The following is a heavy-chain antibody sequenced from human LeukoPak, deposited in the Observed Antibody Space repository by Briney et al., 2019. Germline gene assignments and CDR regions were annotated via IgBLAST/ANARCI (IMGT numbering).Heavy chain of an antibody. CDR3: ARVRYRLAETYIDY. V-gene: IGHV1-2*02. J-gene: IGHJ4*02. CDR2: INPNSGGT. CDR1: GYTFTGYY. D-gene: IGHD3-16*01. Sequence: GASVKVSCKASGYTFTGYYMHWVRQAPGQGLEWMGWINPNSGGTNYAQKFQGRVTMTRDTSISTAYMELSRLRSDDTAVYCCARVRYRLAETYIDYWGQGTLVTVSS.